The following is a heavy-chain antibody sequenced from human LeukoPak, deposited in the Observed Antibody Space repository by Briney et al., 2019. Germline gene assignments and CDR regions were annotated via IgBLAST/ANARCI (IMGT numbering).Heavy chain of an antibody. V-gene: IGHV3-7*01. Sequence: GGSLRLSCAASGFTFSSYWMSWVRQAPGKGLEWVANIKQDGSEKYYVDSVKGRFTISRDNAKNSLYLQMNSLRAEDTAVYYCARDQYYSDNSGYPSDVWGQGTVVTVSS. CDR3: ARDQYYSDNSGYPSDV. CDR1: GFTFSSYW. CDR2: IKQDGSEK. J-gene: IGHJ3*01. D-gene: IGHD3-22*01.